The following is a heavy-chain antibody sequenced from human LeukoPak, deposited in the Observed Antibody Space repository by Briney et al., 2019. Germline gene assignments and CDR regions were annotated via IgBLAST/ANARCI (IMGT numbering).Heavy chain of an antibody. Sequence: ASVKVSCKASGYTFTSYGISWVRQAPGQGLEWMGWISAYNGNTNYAQKLQGRVTMTTDTSTSTAYMELRSLRSDDTAVYYCAKHGLPLVVISAPLDYWGQGTLVTVAS. CDR1: GYTFTSYG. CDR2: ISAYNGNT. D-gene: IGHD2-15*01. J-gene: IGHJ4*02. V-gene: IGHV1-18*01. CDR3: AKHGLPLVVISAPLDY.